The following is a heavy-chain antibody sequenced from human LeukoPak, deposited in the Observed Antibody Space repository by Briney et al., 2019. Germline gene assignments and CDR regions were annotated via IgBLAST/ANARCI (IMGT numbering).Heavy chain of an antibody. V-gene: IGHV3-53*04. J-gene: IGHJ4*02. Sequence: GGSLRLSCAASGFIVSSNYMSWVRQAPGKGLEWVSVIYSGGSTYYADSVKGRFTISRHDSKNTLYLQMNSLRAEDTAVYYCAILSGSGSYSYFDYWGQGTLVTVSS. CDR3: AILSGSGSYSYFDY. CDR2: IYSGGST. D-gene: IGHD3-10*01. CDR1: GFIVSSNY.